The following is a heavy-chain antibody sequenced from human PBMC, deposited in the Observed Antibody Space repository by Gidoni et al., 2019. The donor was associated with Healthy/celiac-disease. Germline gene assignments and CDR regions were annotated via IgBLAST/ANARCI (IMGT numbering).Heavy chain of an antibody. D-gene: IGHD3-3*01. CDR2: ISGSGGST. J-gene: IGHJ1*01. CDR1: GFTFSSYA. CDR3: AKDYDFWSGYYEGGYFQH. V-gene: IGHV3-23*01. Sequence: EVQLLESGGGLVQPGGSLRLSCAASGFTFSSYAMSWVRQAPGKGLEWVSAISGSGGSTYYADSVKGRFTISREKSKNTLYLQMNSLRAEDTAVYYCAKDYDFWSGYYEGGYFQHWGQGTLVTVSS.